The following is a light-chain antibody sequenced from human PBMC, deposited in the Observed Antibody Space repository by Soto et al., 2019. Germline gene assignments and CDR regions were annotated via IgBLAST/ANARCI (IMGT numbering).Light chain of an antibody. CDR1: HSVSGNY. CDR3: QQPGSSPHP. CDR2: GAS. J-gene: IGKJ4*01. V-gene: IGKV3-20*01. Sequence: PGERSTLSCSASHSVSGNYFAWYHQKPGQAPRLLINGASRSATGIPDRFSGSGSGTDFTLTINRLESEDFAVYYCQQPGSSPHPFGGGTKVEL.